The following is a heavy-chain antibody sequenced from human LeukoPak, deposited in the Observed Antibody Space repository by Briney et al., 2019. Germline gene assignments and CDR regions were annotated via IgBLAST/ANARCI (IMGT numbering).Heavy chain of an antibody. CDR2: INYSGNR. CDR1: GGFISGSHYY. J-gene: IGHJ4*02. Sequence: PSETLPLTCTVSGGFISGSHYYWAWIRQPPGKGLEWIGMINYSGNRYYNPSLWSRATISVDTSTNQFSLNLNSVTAADTAVYYCARGYDYWGQGTLVAVSS. V-gene: IGHV4-39*01. CDR3: ARGYDY. D-gene: IGHD3-22*01.